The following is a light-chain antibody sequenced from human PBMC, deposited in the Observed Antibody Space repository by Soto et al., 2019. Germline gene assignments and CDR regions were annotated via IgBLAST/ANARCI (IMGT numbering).Light chain of an antibody. J-gene: IGLJ2*01. Sequence: QSALTQPASVSGSPGQSIPISCTGISSDVGGYKYVSWYQQHPGKAPKLMIYEVNNRPSGVSNRFSGSKSGNTASLTISGLQAEDEADYYCSSYASSSTSFGGGTKLTVL. CDR1: SSDVGGYKY. CDR3: SSYASSSTS. CDR2: EVN. V-gene: IGLV2-14*01.